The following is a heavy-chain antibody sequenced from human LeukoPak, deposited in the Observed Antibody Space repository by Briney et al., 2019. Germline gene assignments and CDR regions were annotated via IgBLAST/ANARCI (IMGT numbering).Heavy chain of an antibody. V-gene: IGHV1-46*01. CDR2: INPSGGST. CDR1: GYTFTSYY. CDR3: ARDGGYCSGGSCYSEFDY. D-gene: IGHD2-15*01. Sequence: ASVKVSCKASGYTFTSYYMHWVRQAPGQGLEWMGIINPSGGSTSYARKFQGRVTMTRDMSTSTVYMELSSLRSEDTAVYYCARDGGYCSGGSCYSEFDYWGQGTLVTVSS. J-gene: IGHJ4*02.